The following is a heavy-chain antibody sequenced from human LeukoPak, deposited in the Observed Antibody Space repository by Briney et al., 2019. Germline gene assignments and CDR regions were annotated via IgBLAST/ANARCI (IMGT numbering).Heavy chain of an antibody. V-gene: IGHV4-34*01. CDR3: ARLGAVAGTDPFDY. J-gene: IGHJ4*02. CDR1: GGSFSGYY. Sequence: SETLSLICAVYGGSFSGYYWSWIRQPPGKGLEWIGEINHNGSTNYNPSLKSRVTTSVDTSKNQFSLILNSVTAADTAVYYCARLGAVAGTDPFDYWGQGTLVTVSS. CDR2: INHNGST. D-gene: IGHD6-19*01.